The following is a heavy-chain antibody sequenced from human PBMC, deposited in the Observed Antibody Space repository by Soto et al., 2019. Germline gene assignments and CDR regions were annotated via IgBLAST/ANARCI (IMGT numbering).Heavy chain of an antibody. CDR2: IYHSGST. V-gene: IGHV4-4*02. CDR3: ARAAMGGSSWPFDY. D-gene: IGHD6-13*01. Sequence: QVQLQESGPGLVKPSGTLSLTCAVSGGSISSSNWWSWVRQPPGKGLEWIGEIYHSGSTNYNPSLKSGLTISVDQSKNQFSPKLSSVTAADTAVYYCARAAMGGSSWPFDYWGQGTLVTVSS. J-gene: IGHJ4*02. CDR1: GGSISSSNW.